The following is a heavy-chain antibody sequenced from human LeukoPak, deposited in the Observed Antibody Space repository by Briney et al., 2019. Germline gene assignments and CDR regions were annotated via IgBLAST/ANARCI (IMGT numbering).Heavy chain of an antibody. Sequence: GGSLRLFCAASGFTFSNYAMSWVRQAPGKGLEWVSGINGGGGGGTFHADSVRGRFTISRDNSKNTLYLQMSSLRAEDTAVYYCAASLPNIVVVPAAEGPFGSWGQGTLVTVSS. CDR1: GFTFSNYA. D-gene: IGHD2-2*01. V-gene: IGHV3-23*01. CDR2: INGGGGGGT. J-gene: IGHJ5*02. CDR3: AASLPNIVVVPAAEGPFGS.